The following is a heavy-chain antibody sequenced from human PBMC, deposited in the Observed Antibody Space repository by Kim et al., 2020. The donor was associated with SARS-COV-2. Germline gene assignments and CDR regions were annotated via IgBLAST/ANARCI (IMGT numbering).Heavy chain of an antibody. J-gene: IGHJ4*02. V-gene: IGHV1-18*04. CDR2: ISAYNGDT. CDR3: ARPYSSSWEFDY. CDR1: GYTFTSYG. Sequence: ASVKVSCKASGYTFTSYGISWVRQAPGQGLEWMGWISAYNGDTNYAQNFQGRVTLTTDTSTSTAYMELRSLRSDDTAVYYCARPYSSSWEFDYWGQGTLVTVSS. D-gene: IGHD6-13*01.